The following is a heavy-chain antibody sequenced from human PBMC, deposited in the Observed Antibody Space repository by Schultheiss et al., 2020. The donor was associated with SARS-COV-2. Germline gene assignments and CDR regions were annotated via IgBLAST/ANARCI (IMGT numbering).Heavy chain of an antibody. D-gene: IGHD5-12*01. CDR2: IYYSGST. J-gene: IGHJ5*02. CDR1: GGSVSSGSYY. CDR3: AREGPRRGYSGPNWFDP. V-gene: IGHV4-61*01. Sequence: SETLSLTCTVSGGSVSSGSYYWSWIRQPPGKGLEWIGYIYYSGSTNYNPSLKSRVTISVDTSKNQCSLKLSSVTAADTAVYYCAREGPRRGYSGPNWFDPWGQGTLVTVSS.